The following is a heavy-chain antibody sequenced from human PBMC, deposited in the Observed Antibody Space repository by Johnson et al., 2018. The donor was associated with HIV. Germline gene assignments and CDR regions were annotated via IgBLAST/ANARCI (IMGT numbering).Heavy chain of an antibody. CDR2: ISSSGSTI. V-gene: IGHV3-11*01. CDR3: AKDYPTSNWAVPDAFDI. D-gene: IGHD7-27*01. Sequence: MQLVESGGGLVKPGGSLRLSCAASGFTFSDYYMSWIRQAPGKGLEWVSYISSSGSTIYYADSVKGRFTISRDNAKNSLYLQMNSLRAEDTAVYYCAKDYPTSNWAVPDAFDIWGQGTMVTVSS. J-gene: IGHJ3*02. CDR1: GFTFSDYY.